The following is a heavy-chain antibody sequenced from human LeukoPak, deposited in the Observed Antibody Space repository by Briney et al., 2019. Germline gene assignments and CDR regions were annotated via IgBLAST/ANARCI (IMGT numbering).Heavy chain of an antibody. D-gene: IGHD6-19*01. Sequence: GGSLRLSCAASGNYWMHWVRQVQGKGLVWVSHINSDGSWTSYADSVKGRFTISKDNAKNTVYLQMNSLRAEDTAVYYCARDSSGWSYYFDYWGQGTLVTVSS. CDR2: INSDGSWT. V-gene: IGHV3-74*01. CDR3: ARDSSGWSYYFDY. J-gene: IGHJ4*02. CDR1: GNYW.